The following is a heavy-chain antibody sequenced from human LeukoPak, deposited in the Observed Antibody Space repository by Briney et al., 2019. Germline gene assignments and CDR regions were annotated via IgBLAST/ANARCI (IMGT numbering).Heavy chain of an antibody. J-gene: IGHJ4*02. CDR1: GGSISSGGYY. Sequence: PSQTLSLTCTVSGGSISSGGYYWSWIRQHPGRGLEWIGYIHYSGSTYYNPTLKSRVTISVDTSKNQFSLKLSSVTAADTAVYYCARAGYCSSTSCRRKTPFDYWGQGTLVTVSS. CDR3: ARAGYCSSTSCRRKTPFDY. CDR2: IHYSGST. V-gene: IGHV4-31*03. D-gene: IGHD2-2*01.